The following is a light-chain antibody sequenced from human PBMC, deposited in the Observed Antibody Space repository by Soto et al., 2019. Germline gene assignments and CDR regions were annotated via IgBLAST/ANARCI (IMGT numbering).Light chain of an antibody. CDR2: AAS. J-gene: IGKJ4*01. Sequence: IQLTQSPSSLSASVVDRVTLTCRASQGSCNFVDWDQQKPGKAPKLLRDAASTLQRGGPSRFSDRGSGTDFTLTISSLQPEDFATYYRQQLESDPSTFGGGTKVDIK. CDR3: QQLESDPST. V-gene: IGKV1-9*01. CDR1: QGSCNF.